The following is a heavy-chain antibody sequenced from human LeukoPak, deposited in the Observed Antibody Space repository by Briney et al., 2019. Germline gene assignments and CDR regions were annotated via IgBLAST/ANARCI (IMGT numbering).Heavy chain of an antibody. CDR2: ISYSDGTT. J-gene: IGHJ4*02. D-gene: IGHD3-10*01. V-gene: IGHV3-23*01. Sequence: PGGSLRLSCAASGFTFSSYAMSWVRQAPGKGLEWLSLISYSDGTTYYADSVKGRFTISRDNSKNTLYLQMNSLRAEDTAVYYCAKLPTSSGSSNFDYWGQGTLVTVSS. CDR1: GFTFSSYA. CDR3: AKLPTSSGSSNFDY.